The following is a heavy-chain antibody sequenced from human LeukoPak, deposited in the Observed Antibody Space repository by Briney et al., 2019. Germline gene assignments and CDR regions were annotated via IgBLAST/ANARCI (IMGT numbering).Heavy chain of an antibody. CDR2: IYTSGST. Sequence: PSQTLSLTCTVSGGSISSGSYYWSWIRQPAGKGLEWIGRIYTSGSTNYNPSLKSRVTISVDTSKNQFSLKLSSVTAADTAVYYCARRRTYYYGSGSRGAFDPWGQGTLVTVSS. J-gene: IGHJ5*02. V-gene: IGHV4-61*02. D-gene: IGHD3-10*01. CDR3: ARRRTYYYGSGSRGAFDP. CDR1: GGSISSGSYY.